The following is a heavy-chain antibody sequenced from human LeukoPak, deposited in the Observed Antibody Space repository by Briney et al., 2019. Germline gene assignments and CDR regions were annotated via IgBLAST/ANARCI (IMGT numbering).Heavy chain of an antibody. Sequence: GASVKVSCKASGYTFTSYGISWVRQAPGQGLEWMGWISAYDGNTNYAQKLQGRVTMTADTSTSTAYLERRSLRSDDTAVYYCARELYDFWSGYYNLYFDYWGKGTLVTVSS. CDR2: ISAYDGNT. J-gene: IGHJ4*02. CDR1: GYTFTSYG. D-gene: IGHD3-3*01. V-gene: IGHV1-18*01. CDR3: ARELYDFWSGYYNLYFDY.